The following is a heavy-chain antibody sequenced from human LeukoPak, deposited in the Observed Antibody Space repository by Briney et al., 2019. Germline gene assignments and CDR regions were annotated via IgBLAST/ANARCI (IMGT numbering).Heavy chain of an antibody. D-gene: IGHD4-17*01. CDR2: ISYDGSNK. J-gene: IGHJ4*02. Sequence: GGSLRLSCAASGSTFSSYAMHWVRQAPGKGLEWVAVISYDGSNKYYADSVKGRFTISRDNSKNTLYLQMNSLRAEDTAVYYCARVNGDYVPEYFDYWGQGTLVTVSS. CDR1: GSTFSSYA. CDR3: ARVNGDYVPEYFDY. V-gene: IGHV3-30-3*01.